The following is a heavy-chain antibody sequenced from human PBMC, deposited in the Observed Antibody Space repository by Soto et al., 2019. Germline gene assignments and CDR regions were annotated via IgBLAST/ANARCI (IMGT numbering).Heavy chain of an antibody. J-gene: IGHJ5*02. CDR3: ARTVVVPAAHLNWFDP. CDR2: IYYSGST. Sequence: QVQLQESGPGLVKPSETLSLTCTVSGGSISSYYWSWIRQPPGKGLEWIGYIYYSGSTNYNPSLKSRVTISVDTSKNQFSLKLSSVTAADTAVYYCARTVVVPAAHLNWFDPWGQGTLVTVSS. D-gene: IGHD2-2*01. CDR1: GGSISSYY. V-gene: IGHV4-59*01.